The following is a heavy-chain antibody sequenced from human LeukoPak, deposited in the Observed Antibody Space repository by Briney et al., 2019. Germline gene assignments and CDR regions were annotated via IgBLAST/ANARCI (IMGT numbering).Heavy chain of an antibody. CDR3: ARPRSPTYDSSGYYPDAFDI. J-gene: IGHJ3*02. V-gene: IGHV3-21*01. Sequence: GGSLRLACAASGFTFSSYSMNWVRQAPGKGLEWVSSISSSSSYIYYADSVKGRFTISRDNAKNSLYLQMNSLRAEDTAFYYCARPRSPTYDSSGYYPDAFDIWGQGTMVTVSS. D-gene: IGHD3-22*01. CDR1: GFTFSSYS. CDR2: ISSSSSYI.